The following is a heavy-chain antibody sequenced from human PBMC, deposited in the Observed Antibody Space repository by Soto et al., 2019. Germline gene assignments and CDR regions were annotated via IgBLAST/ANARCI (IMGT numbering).Heavy chain of an antibody. D-gene: IGHD6-19*01. J-gene: IGHJ3*02. Sequence: GGSLRLSCAASGFTFSSYAMSWVRQAPGKGLEWVSAISGSGGSTYYADSVKGRFTISRDNSKNTLYLQMNSLRAEDTAVYYCAKDPGSSGWSIDAFDIWGQGTMVTVSS. CDR1: GFTFSSYA. V-gene: IGHV3-23*01. CDR2: ISGSGGST. CDR3: AKDPGSSGWSIDAFDI.